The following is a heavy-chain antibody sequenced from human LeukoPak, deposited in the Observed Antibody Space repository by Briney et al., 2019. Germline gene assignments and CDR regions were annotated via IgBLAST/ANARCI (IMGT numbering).Heavy chain of an antibody. CDR2: ISGSGGST. J-gene: IGHJ5*02. Sequence: PGGSLRLSCAASGFTFSSYGMSWVRQAPGKGLEWVSAISGSGGSTYYADSVKGRFTTSRDNSKNTLYLQMNSLRAEDTAVYYCAEDPLLYGSGIEWFDPWGQGTLVTVSS. D-gene: IGHD3-10*01. V-gene: IGHV3-23*01. CDR1: GFTFSSYG. CDR3: AEDPLLYGSGIEWFDP.